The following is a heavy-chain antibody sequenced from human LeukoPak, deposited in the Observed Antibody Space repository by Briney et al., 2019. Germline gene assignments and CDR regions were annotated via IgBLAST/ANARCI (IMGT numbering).Heavy chain of an antibody. CDR3: ARDYKGLAVAGTFDY. J-gene: IGHJ4*02. D-gene: IGHD6-19*01. Sequence: GGSLRLSCAASGFTFSIYGMHWVRPAPGRGLEWVAFMGFDGSNKYYADSVKGRFTISRDNSKNTLYLQMNSLRAEDTAVYYCARDYKGLAVAGTFDYWGQGTLVTVSS. CDR1: GFTFSIYG. CDR2: MGFDGSNK. V-gene: IGHV3-30*02.